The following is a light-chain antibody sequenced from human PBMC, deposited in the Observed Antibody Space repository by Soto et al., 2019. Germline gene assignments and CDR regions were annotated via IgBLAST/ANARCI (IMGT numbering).Light chain of an antibody. Sequence: IHMTQSPPSLAASLGDRVTVPXQASHDIRRSLNWYQDDPGKAPKXXIYXAYNLETGVPSTFSGNGYGTDFTFTISSLRPEDMATYYCQKSDHLPLFGPGTKVDIK. CDR3: QKSDHLPL. J-gene: IGKJ3*01. V-gene: IGKV1-33*01. CDR1: HDIRRS. CDR2: XAY.